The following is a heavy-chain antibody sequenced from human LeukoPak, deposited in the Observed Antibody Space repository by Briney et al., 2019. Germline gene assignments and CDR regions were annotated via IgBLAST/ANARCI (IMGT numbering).Heavy chain of an antibody. CDR3: AREGGRQWLVSGALDS. Sequence: SETLSLTCGVSGGSMSSSSYYWTWIRQPPGKGLEWIGYIYHGSATYNPSLESRVTLSMDTSKNQYSLKMTSVTAADTAVYYCAREGGRQWLVSGALDSWGQGTLVTVSS. V-gene: IGHV4-61*01. D-gene: IGHD6-19*01. CDR1: GGSMSSSSYY. J-gene: IGHJ5*01. CDR2: IYHGSA.